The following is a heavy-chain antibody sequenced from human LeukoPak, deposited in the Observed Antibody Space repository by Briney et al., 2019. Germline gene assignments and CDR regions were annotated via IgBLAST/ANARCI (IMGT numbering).Heavy chain of an antibody. J-gene: IGHJ6*03. Sequence: PGGSLRLSCAASGFTFSDYYMSWIRQAPGKGLEWVSYISSSGSTIYYADSVKGRFTISRDNAKNSLYLQMNSLRAEDTAVYYCARVKDSSGWYNYYYYYNMDVWGKGTTVTISS. CDR2: ISSSGSTI. CDR1: GFTFSDYY. CDR3: ARVKDSSGWYNYYYYYNMDV. D-gene: IGHD6-19*01. V-gene: IGHV3-11*04.